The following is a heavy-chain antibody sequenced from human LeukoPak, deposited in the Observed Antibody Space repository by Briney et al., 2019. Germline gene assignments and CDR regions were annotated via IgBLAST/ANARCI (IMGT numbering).Heavy chain of an antibody. CDR3: TRGAPVGSSREFDY. CDR2: TYYRSKWYN. D-gene: IGHD5-24*01. V-gene: IGHV6-1*01. J-gene: IGHJ4*02. CDR1: GDSVSSNSAA. Sequence: SQTLSLTCDISGDSVSSNSAAWNWIRQSPLRGLEWLGRTYYRSKWYNDYAVSVKSRITINPDTSKNQFSLQLNSVAPEDTAVYYCTRGAPVGSSREFDYWGQGTLVTVSS.